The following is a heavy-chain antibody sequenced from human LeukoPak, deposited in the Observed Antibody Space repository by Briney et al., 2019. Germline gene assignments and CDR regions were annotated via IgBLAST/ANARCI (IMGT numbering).Heavy chain of an antibody. CDR3: ARDSRVAGTDDAFDI. D-gene: IGHD6-19*01. CDR2: IKQDGSEK. CDR1: GFTFSSYW. Sequence: GGSLKLSCAASGFTFSSYWMSWVRQAPGKGLEWVANIKQDGSEKYYVDSVKGRFTISRDNAKNSLYLQMNSLRAEDTAVYYCARDSRVAGTDDAFDIWGQGTMVTVSS. V-gene: IGHV3-7*03. J-gene: IGHJ3*02.